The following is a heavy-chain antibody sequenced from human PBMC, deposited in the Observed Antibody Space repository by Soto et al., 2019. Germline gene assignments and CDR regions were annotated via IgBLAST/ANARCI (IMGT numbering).Heavy chain of an antibody. D-gene: IGHD5-12*01. CDR3: ARGPLSGYDLNYGMDV. Sequence: QVQLVQSGAEVKKPGSSVKVSCKASGGTFSSYAISWVRQAPGQGLEWMGGIIPIFGTANYAQKFQGRVTITXXEXTXXAYMELSSLRSEDTAVYYCARGPLSGYDLNYGMDVWGQGTTVTVSS. J-gene: IGHJ6*02. V-gene: IGHV1-69*05. CDR1: GGTFSSYA. CDR2: IIPIFGTA.